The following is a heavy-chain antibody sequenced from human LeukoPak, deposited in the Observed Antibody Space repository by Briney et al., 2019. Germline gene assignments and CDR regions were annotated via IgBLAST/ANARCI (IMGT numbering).Heavy chain of an antibody. CDR3: AKSTYYYDSSGYQTN. Sequence: GGSLRLSCAASGFTFSSYAMSWVRQAPGKGLEWVSAISGSGGSTYYADSVKGRFTISRDNSKNTLYLQMNSLRAEDTAVYYCAKSTYYYDSSGYQTNWGQGTLVTVSS. CDR1: GFTFSSYA. CDR2: ISGSGGST. V-gene: IGHV3-23*01. J-gene: IGHJ4*02. D-gene: IGHD3-22*01.